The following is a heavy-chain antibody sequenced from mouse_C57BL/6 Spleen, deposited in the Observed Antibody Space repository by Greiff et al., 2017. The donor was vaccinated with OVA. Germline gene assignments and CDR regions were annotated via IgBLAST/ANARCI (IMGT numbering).Heavy chain of an antibody. CDR3: ARHYYCSSYWYFDV. D-gene: IGHD1-1*01. V-gene: IGHV5-6*01. CDR2: ISSGGSYT. J-gene: IGHJ1*03. CDR1: GFTFSSYG. Sequence: EVQGVESGGDLVKPGGSLKLSCAASGFTFSSYGMSWVRQTPDKRLEWVATISSGGSYTYYPDSVKGRFTIYRDNAKKTLYLQMSSLKSEDTAMYYCARHYYCSSYWYFDVWGTGTTVTVSS.